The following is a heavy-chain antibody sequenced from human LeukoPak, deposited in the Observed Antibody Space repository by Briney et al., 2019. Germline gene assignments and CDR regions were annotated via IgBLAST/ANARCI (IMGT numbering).Heavy chain of an antibody. CDR1: GGSISSYY. D-gene: IGHD2-2*01. CDR3: ARGQSFDIVVVPAVFDY. V-gene: IGHV4-59*01. CDR2: IYYSGST. J-gene: IGHJ4*02. Sequence: SETLSLTCTVSGGSISSYYWSWIRQPPGKGLEWIGYIYYSGSTDYNPSLKSRVTISVDTSKNQFSLKLSSVTAADTAVYYCARGQSFDIVVVPAVFDYWGQGVLVTVSS.